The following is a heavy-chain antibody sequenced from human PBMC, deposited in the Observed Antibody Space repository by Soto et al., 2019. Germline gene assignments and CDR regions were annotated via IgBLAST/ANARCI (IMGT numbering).Heavy chain of an antibody. Sequence: PGGSLRLSCAASGFSFSNFAMNWVRQAPGKGLEWVSHISGSGDTTYYADSVKGRFTISRDNSKNTVYLQLNSLRADDTAVYYCAKDSLQDGNRGNYFDYWGKGNLVTVSS. V-gene: IGHV3-23*01. CDR1: GFSFSNFA. J-gene: IGHJ4*02. CDR3: AKDSLQDGNRGNYFDY. D-gene: IGHD3-16*01. CDR2: ISGSGDTT.